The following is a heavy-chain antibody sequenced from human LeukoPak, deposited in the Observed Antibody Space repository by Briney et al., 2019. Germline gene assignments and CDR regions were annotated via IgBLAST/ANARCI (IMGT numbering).Heavy chain of an antibody. V-gene: IGHV3-7*01. CDR1: GFTFSSYW. D-gene: IGHD5-24*01. Sequence: GSLRLSCAASGFTFSSYWMSWVRQAPGKGLEWVANIKKDGSGKYYVDSVKGRFTISRDNAKTSLYLQMNSLRAEDTAVYYCASGRDGYNLNYWGQGTLVTVSS. CDR2: IKKDGSGK. J-gene: IGHJ4*02. CDR3: ASGRDGYNLNY.